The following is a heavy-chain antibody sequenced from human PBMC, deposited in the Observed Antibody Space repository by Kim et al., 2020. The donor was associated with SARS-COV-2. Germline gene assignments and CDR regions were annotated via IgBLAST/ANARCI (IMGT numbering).Heavy chain of an antibody. CDR3: SRRAYSSGWWYFDY. Sequence: ADSVKCRLTISRDNAKSTLYLQMNILRAEDTAVYYCSRRAYSSGWWYFDYWGQGTLVTVSS. V-gene: IGHV3-74*01. D-gene: IGHD6-19*01. J-gene: IGHJ4*02.